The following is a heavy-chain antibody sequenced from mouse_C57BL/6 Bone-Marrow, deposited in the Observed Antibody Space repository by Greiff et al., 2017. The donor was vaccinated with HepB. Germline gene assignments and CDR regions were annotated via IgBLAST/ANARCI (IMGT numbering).Heavy chain of an antibody. CDR1: GYTFTSYW. D-gene: IGHD1-1*01. Sequence: QVQLQQPGAELVKPGASVKLSCKASGYTFTSYWMHWVKQRPGQGLEWIGMIHPNSGSTNYNEKFKSQATLTVDKSSSTAYMQLSSLTSEDSAVYYCARSSSAWFAYWGQGTLVTVSA. J-gene: IGHJ3*01. V-gene: IGHV1-64*01. CDR3: ARSSSAWFAY. CDR2: IHPNSGST.